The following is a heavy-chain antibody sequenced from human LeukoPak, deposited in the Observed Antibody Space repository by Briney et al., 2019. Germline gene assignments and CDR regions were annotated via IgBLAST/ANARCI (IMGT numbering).Heavy chain of an antibody. CDR3: ARDRARIAVAGPYYYYGMDV. CDR1: GGTFISYA. J-gene: IGHJ6*02. V-gene: IGHV1-69*01. D-gene: IGHD6-19*01. CDR2: IIPIFGTA. Sequence: SVTVSCKASGGTFISYAISWVRQAPGQGLEWMGGIIPIFGTANYAQKFQGRVTITADESTSTAYMELSSLRSEDTAVYYCARDRARIAVAGPYYYYGMDVWGQGTTVTVSS.